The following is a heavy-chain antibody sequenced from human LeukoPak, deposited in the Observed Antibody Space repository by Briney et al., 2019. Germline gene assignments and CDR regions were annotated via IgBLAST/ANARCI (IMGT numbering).Heavy chain of an antibody. D-gene: IGHD3-3*01. CDR3: ASYGVANPGFVP. Sequence: SETLSLTCAVSGGSISSGGYSWSWIRQPPGKGLEWIGYIYHSGSTYYTPSLKSRVTISVDRSKNQFSLKLSSVTAADTAVYYCASYGVANPGFVPWGQGTLVTVSS. V-gene: IGHV4-30-2*01. J-gene: IGHJ5*02. CDR1: GGSISSGGYS. CDR2: IYHSGST.